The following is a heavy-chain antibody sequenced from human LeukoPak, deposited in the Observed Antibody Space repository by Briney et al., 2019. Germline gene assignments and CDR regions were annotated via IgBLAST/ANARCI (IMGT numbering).Heavy chain of an antibody. J-gene: IGHJ3*02. D-gene: IGHD2-2*01. CDR3: ARDPAGGAFDI. V-gene: IGHV3-7*05. CDR1: GFTFSSYW. Sequence: GGSLRLSCAASGFTFSSYWMTWVRQAPGEGLYWVANINQDGSEKYYVDSVKGRFTISRDNAKNSLYLQMNSLRSEDTAVCYCARDPAGGAFDIWGQGTMVTVSS. CDR2: INQDGSEK.